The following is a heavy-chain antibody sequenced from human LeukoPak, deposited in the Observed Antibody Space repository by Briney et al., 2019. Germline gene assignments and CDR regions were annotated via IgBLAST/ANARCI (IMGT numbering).Heavy chain of an antibody. V-gene: IGHV4-59*08. J-gene: IGHJ3*02. CDR3: ARHKRGIVVDAFDI. CDR1: GGSISSYY. D-gene: IGHD3-22*01. CDR2: IYFSGRT. Sequence: PSETLSLTCTVSGGSISSYYWSWIRQPPGKGLEWIGYIYFSGRTNYNPSLKSRVTISVDTSKNQFSLKLSSVTAADTAVYYCARHKRGIVVDAFDIWGQGTMVTVSS.